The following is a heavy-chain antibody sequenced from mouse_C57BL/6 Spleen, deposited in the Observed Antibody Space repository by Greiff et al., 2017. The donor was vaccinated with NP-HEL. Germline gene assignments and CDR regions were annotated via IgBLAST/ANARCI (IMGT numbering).Heavy chain of an antibody. J-gene: IGHJ4*01. V-gene: IGHV10-1*01. CDR1: GFSFNTYA. CDR3: VREDYLRAMDY. CDR2: IRSKSNNYAT. Sequence: EVKLVESGGGLVQPKGSLKLSCAASGFSFNTYAMNWVRQAPGKGLEWVARIRSKSNNYATYYADSVKDRFTISRDDSESMLYLQMNNLKTEDTAMYYCVREDYLRAMDYWGQGTSVTVSS. D-gene: IGHD2-13*01.